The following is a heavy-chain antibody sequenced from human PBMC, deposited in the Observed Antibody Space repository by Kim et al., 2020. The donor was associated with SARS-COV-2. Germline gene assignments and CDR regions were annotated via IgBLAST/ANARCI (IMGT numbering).Heavy chain of an antibody. V-gene: IGHV4-38-2*02. Sequence: GREWIGSFYHSWSTYYNPALKSRVTISVDTSKNQFSLKLSSLTAADTAVYFCARDDSGYLRFSWYFDLWGRGTLVTVSS. J-gene: IGHJ2*01. CDR3: ARDDSGYLRFSWYFDL. D-gene: IGHD5-12*01. CDR2: FYHSWST.